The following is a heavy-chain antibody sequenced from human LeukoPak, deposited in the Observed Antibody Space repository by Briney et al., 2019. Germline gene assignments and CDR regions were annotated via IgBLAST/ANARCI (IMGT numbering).Heavy chain of an antibody. J-gene: IGHJ4*02. V-gene: IGHV1-46*01. CDR1: GYTFTSYY. CDR2: INPSGGST. Sequence: ASVKVSCKASGYTFTSYYMHWVRQVPGQGLEWMGIINPSGGSTSYAQKFQGRVTMTRDMSTSTVYMELSSLRSEDTAVYYCAGSVLSGNFDYWGQGTLVTVSS. CDR3: AGSVLSGNFDY. D-gene: IGHD6-19*01.